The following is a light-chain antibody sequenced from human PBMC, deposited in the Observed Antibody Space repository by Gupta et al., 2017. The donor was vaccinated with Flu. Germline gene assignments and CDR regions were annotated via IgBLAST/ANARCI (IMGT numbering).Light chain of an antibody. CDR1: QSVLYSSNNKNY. Sequence: DIWMTQSPDSLAVSLGERATINCKSSQSVLYSSNNKNYLAWYQQKPGQPPKLLIYWASTRESGVPDRFSGSGSGTDFTLTISSLQVEDVAVYYCQQEDSTPITFGRGTKVDIK. CDR3: QQEDSTPIT. CDR2: WAS. J-gene: IGKJ4*01. V-gene: IGKV4-1*01.